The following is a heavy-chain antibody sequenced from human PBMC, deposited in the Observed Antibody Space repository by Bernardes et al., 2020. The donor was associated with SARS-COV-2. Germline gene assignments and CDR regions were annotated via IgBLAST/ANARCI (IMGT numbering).Heavy chain of an antibody. CDR3: VKDLLGIEASTGWYVFHS. D-gene: IGHD6-19*01. CDR2: ISGPGGIT. Sequence: GGSLRLSCVTSGFNFSRYVMSWVRQVPGGGLEWVSSISGPGGITFYAASVRGRFTISRDNSKNTLSLQMDSLRAEDTAVYYCVKDLLGIEASTGWYVFHSWGQGSLVTVAS. V-gene: IGHV3-23*01. J-gene: IGHJ4*02. CDR1: GFNFSRYV.